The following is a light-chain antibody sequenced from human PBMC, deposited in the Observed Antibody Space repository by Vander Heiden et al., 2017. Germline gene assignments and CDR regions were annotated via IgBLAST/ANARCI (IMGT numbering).Light chain of an antibody. CDR3: QQRSNWPLT. CDR2: DAS. CDR1: QSVSSY. V-gene: IGKV3-11*01. Sequence: EIVLTPSPDTLSLSPGERATLSCRASQSVSSYLAWYQQKPGQAPRLLIYDASNRTTGIPARFSGSGSGTDFTLTISSLEPEDFAVYYCQQRSNWPLTFGGGTKVEIK. J-gene: IGKJ4*01.